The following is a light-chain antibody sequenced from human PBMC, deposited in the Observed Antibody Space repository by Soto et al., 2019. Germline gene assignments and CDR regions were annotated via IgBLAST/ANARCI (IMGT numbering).Light chain of an antibody. CDR3: QQYNSWPLT. CDR2: DAS. Sequence: ETVMTQSPATLSVSPGDRATLSCSASQSVSYNLAWYQQKPGQAPPLLIYDASTRATGIPARFSGSASGTEFTLTISSLLSEDVAVYYCQQYNSWPLTFGGGTKVEMK. J-gene: IGKJ4*01. V-gene: IGKV3D-15*01. CDR1: QSVSYN.